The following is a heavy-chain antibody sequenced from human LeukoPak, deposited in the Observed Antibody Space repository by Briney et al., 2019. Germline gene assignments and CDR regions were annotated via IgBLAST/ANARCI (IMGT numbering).Heavy chain of an antibody. V-gene: IGHV4-59*01. Sequence: SETLSLTCTVSGGSISSYYWNWIRQAPGKGLEWIGYIQYSGSTNHNSSLKSRVTISVDTSKNQYSLKLSSVTAADTAVYYCARDGVAGGFDYWGQGTLVTVSS. J-gene: IGHJ4*02. CDR3: ARDGVAGGFDY. CDR2: IQYSGST. D-gene: IGHD6-19*01. CDR1: GGSISSYY.